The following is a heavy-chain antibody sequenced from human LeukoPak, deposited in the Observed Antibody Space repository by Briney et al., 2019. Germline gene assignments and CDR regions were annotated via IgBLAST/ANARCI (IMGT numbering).Heavy chain of an antibody. D-gene: IGHD3-10*01. CDR1: GFTFSDYY. CDR2: ISSSGSTI. J-gene: IGHJ4*02. CDR3: AREYYGSGSYRLDY. Sequence: GGSLRLSCAASGFTFSDYYMSWIRQAPGRGPEWVSYISSSGSTIYYADSEKGRFPSSSDNAKNSLYRQMNSLRAEETAVYYCAREYYGSGSYRLDYWGQGTLVTVSS. V-gene: IGHV3-11*01.